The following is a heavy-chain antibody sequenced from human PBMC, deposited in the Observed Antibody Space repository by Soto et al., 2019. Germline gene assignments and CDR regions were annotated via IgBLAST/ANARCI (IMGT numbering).Heavy chain of an antibody. V-gene: IGHV4-30-4*02. CDR3: ARRPDGYNSHAFDI. D-gene: IGHD5-12*01. CDR1: GGSINTVNYF. J-gene: IGHJ3*02. Sequence: SETLSLTCTVSGGSINTVNYFWSWIRQSPDKGLEWIGHIYNGGTTYNNPSLKSRVTISVDTSNNQFSLKLSSVTAADTAVYYCARRPDGYNSHAFDIWGQGTMVTVSS. CDR2: IYNGGTT.